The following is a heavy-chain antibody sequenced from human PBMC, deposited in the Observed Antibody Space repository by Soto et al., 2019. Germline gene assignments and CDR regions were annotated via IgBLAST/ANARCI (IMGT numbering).Heavy chain of an antibody. V-gene: IGHV3-74*01. CDR1: GFTFSSYW. Sequence: EVQLVESGGGLVQPGGSLRLSCAASGFTFSSYWMHWVRQAPGKGLVWVWRINNDGSSTSYADSVKGRLTVSRDNAKNTVYLQVNSLSPEDTAVYYCASGGLAGAGTYSNDFWGRGTLVTVSS. CDR3: ASGGLAGAGTYSNDF. D-gene: IGHD3-10*01. CDR2: INNDGSST. J-gene: IGHJ4*02.